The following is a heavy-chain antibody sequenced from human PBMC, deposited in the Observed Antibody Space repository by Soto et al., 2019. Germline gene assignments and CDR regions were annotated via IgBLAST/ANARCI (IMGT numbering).Heavy chain of an antibody. V-gene: IGHV1-18*01. CDR3: ARDNYPDDVVDY. J-gene: IGHJ4*02. CDR1: GYTFTSYG. D-gene: IGHD1-1*01. Sequence: ASLKVSCKTSGYTFTSYGISWVRQAPGQGLEWMGCISAYNGNTNYAQKLQGRVTMTTDTSTRTAYMELRSLRSDDTSVYYCARDNYPDDVVDYWGQGTLVTVSS. CDR2: ISAYNGNT.